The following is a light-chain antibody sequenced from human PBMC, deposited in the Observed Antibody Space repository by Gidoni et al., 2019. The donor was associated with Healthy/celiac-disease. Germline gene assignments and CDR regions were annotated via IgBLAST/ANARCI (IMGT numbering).Light chain of an antibody. Sequence: DTVLDHSPATLSLSQGERAVLSCRASQIVSSYLSWYQQKPGQAPRILIYDASNRATGIPARFSGSGSGTDFTLNIISLEPEEFAGYYCQQRSNWPSITFGQGTRLEIK. V-gene: IGKV3-11*01. J-gene: IGKJ5*01. CDR3: QQRSNWPSIT. CDR1: QIVSSY. CDR2: DAS.